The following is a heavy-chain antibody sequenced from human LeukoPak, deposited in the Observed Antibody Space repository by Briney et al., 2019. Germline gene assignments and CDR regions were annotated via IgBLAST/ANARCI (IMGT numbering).Heavy chain of an antibody. D-gene: IGHD3-3*01. CDR1: GYTFTNYG. V-gene: IGHV1-18*01. Sequence: GASVKVSCKAPGYTFTNYGISWVRQAPGQGLEWMGWISIYNGNTDYAQKLRGRVTITTDTSTSTAYMELRSLRSDDTAVYYCARITYDFWSGYYMPDDPWGQGTLVTVSS. J-gene: IGHJ5*02. CDR2: ISIYNGNT. CDR3: ARITYDFWSGYYMPDDP.